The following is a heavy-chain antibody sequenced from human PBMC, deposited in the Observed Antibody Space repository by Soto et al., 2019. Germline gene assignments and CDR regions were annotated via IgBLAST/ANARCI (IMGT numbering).Heavy chain of an antibody. Sequence: EVQVVESGGDLVKPGGSLRLSCVTSGFMFSSAWMSWVRQAPGKGLEWVGRIKSKRDGGARDYAAPVKGRFSISRDDSKNTVYLQMTSLRAEDTAVYYCVEGWNDFWGQGTLVTVSS. CDR2: IKSKRDGGAR. CDR1: GFMFSSAW. J-gene: IGHJ4*02. D-gene: IGHD1-1*01. CDR3: VEGWNDF. V-gene: IGHV3-15*01.